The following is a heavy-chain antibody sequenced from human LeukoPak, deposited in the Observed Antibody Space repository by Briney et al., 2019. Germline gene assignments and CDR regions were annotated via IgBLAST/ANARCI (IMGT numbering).Heavy chain of an antibody. Sequence: SETLSLTCAVSGGSISSYYWNWIRQPPGKGLEWIGYIYNSGSTNYNPSLKSRVTISVDTSTNQFSLKLRSVSAAGTAAYYCARGFSTTVGYHWGQGTLVTVSS. CDR2: IYNSGST. CDR3: ARGFSTTVGYH. D-gene: IGHD1-1*01. CDR1: GGSISSYY. V-gene: IGHV4-59*01. J-gene: IGHJ5*02.